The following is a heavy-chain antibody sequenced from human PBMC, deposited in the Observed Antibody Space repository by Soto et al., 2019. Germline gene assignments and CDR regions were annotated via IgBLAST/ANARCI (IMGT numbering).Heavy chain of an antibody. J-gene: IGHJ6*03. CDR3: ARDVRYSSGWNQNYYYYMEV. D-gene: IGHD6-19*01. CDR2: IIPILGIA. CDR1: GGTFSCYT. V-gene: IGHV1-69*04. Sequence: GASVKVSCKASGGTFSCYTISWVRQAPGQGLEWMGRIIPILGIANYAQKFQGRVTITADKSTSTAYMELSSLRSEDTAVYYCARDVRYSSGWNQNYYYYMEVWGKGTTVTVSS.